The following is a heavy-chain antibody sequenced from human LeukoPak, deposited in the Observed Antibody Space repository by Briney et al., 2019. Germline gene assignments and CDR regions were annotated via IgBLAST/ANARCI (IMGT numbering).Heavy chain of an antibody. CDR3: ARHSSGNFDY. CDR2: IYYSGST. CDR1: GGSFSGYY. D-gene: IGHD6-19*01. J-gene: IGHJ4*02. V-gene: IGHV4-34*01. Sequence: PSETLSLTCAVYGGSFSGYYWSWIRQPPGKGLEWIGSIYYSGSTYYNPSLKSRVTISVGTSKNQFSLKLSSVTAADTAVYYCARHSSGNFDYWGRGTLVTVSS.